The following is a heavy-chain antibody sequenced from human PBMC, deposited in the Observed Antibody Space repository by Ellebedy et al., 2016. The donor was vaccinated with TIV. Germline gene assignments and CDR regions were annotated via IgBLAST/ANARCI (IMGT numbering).Heavy chain of an antibody. V-gene: IGHV1-46*01. CDR1: GYTFISYH. CDR3: ARDQAYGMDV. J-gene: IGHJ6*02. Sequence: AASVKVSCKASGYTFISYHIHWVRQAPGQGLEWMGIINPTDGSTTYAQKFQDRVTMTRDTSTSTFYMGLSSLGSEDTAVYYCARDQAYGMDVWGQGTTVTVSS. CDR2: INPTDGST.